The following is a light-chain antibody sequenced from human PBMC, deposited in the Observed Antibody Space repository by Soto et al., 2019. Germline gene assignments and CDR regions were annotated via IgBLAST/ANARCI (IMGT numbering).Light chain of an antibody. J-gene: IGKJ4*01. CDR2: DAS. Sequence: IVLTQSPATLSLSTGERATLSCRASQSVSSYLAWYQQKPGQAPRLLIYDASNRATGIPARFSGSGSGTDFTLTISSLEPEDFAVYSCQQRSNWPPEITFGGGTKVEIK. V-gene: IGKV3-11*01. CDR1: QSVSSY. CDR3: QQRSNWPPEIT.